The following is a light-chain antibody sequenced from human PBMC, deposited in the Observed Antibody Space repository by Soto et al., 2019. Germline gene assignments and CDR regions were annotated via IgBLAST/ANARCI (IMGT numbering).Light chain of an antibody. CDR1: FSNIGSYT. J-gene: IGLJ1*01. V-gene: IGLV1-44*01. CDR2: SNN. CDR3: AAWDDILNGYV. Sequence: QSVLTQPASVSGSPGQSITISCTGSFSNIGSYTVSWYQQLPGTAPKLLIYSNNQRPSGVPDRFSGSKSGTSASLAISGLQSEDEADYYCAAWDDILNGYVFGTGTKVTVL.